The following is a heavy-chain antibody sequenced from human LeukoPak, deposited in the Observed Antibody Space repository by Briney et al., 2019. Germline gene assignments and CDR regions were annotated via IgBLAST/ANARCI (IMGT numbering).Heavy chain of an antibody. CDR1: GYTFTSYD. D-gene: IGHD3-3*01. V-gene: IGHV1-8*03. Sequence: ASVKVSCTGSGYTFTSYDINWGRQATGQGREWVGWMNPNSGNTGYAQKFQGRVTITRNTSISTAYMELSSLRSEDTAVYYCARTEAYYDFWSGYYSYYFDYWGQGTLVTVSS. CDR3: ARTEAYYDFWSGYYSYYFDY. CDR2: MNPNSGNT. J-gene: IGHJ4*02.